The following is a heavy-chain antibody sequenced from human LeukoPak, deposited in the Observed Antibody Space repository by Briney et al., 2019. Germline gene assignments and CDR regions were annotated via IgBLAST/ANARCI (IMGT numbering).Heavy chain of an antibody. CDR3: VRDPTAVSNQPQYSFDS. D-gene: IGHD4-17*01. V-gene: IGHV3-30-3*01. CDR2: ISYDGSNK. Sequence: PGGSLRLSCAASGFTFSSYAMHWVRQAPGKGLEWVAVISYDGSNKFYADSVNGRFTISRDNSKNTLFLQMDSLRPDDTAVYYCVRDPTAVSNQPQYSFDSWGQGTLVIVSS. J-gene: IGHJ4*02. CDR1: GFTFSSYA.